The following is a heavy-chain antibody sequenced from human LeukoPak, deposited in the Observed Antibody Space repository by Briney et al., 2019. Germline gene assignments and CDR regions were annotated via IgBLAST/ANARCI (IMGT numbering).Heavy chain of an antibody. CDR3: ARDLYDSRTFDY. CDR2: INHSGST. V-gene: IGHV4-34*01. J-gene: IGHJ4*02. Sequence: SETLSLTCAVYGGSFSGYYWSWIRQPPGKGLEWIGEINHSGSTNYNPSLKSRVTISVDTSKNQFSLKLSSVTAADTAVYYCARDLYDSRTFDYWGQGTLVTVSS. CDR1: GGSFSGYY. D-gene: IGHD3-22*01.